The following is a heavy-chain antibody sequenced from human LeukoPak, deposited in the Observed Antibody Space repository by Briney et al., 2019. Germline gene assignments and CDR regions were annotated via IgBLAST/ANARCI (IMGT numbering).Heavy chain of an antibody. D-gene: IGHD6-19*01. CDR2: ISSSSSYI. V-gene: IGHV3-21*01. Sequence: PGGSLRLSCAASGFTFSSYSMNWGRQAPGKGLEWVSSISSSSSYIYYADSVKGRFTISRDNAKNSLYLQMNSLRAEDTAVYYCARDSGSSGWYLISYYFDYWGQGTLVTVSS. CDR3: ARDSGSSGWYLISYYFDY. CDR1: GFTFSSYS. J-gene: IGHJ4*02.